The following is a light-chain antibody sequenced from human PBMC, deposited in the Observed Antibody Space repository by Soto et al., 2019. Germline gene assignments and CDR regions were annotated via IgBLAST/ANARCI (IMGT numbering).Light chain of an antibody. CDR1: QSVSSN. V-gene: IGKV3-15*01. J-gene: IGKJ1*01. Sequence: EIVMTQSPATLSVSPGERATLSCRASQSVSSNLAWYQQKPGQAPRLLIYGASTRHTGITARFSGSGSGTEFTLTISSLQSEDFAVYYCQQYNNWPRTFGQGTKVEIK. CDR3: QQYNNWPRT. CDR2: GAS.